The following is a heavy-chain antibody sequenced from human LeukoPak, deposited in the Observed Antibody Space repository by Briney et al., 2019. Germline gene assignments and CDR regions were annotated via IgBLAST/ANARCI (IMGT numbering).Heavy chain of an antibody. Sequence: PSETLSLTCTVSGYSISSGYYWGWIRQPPGKGLEWIGGIYHSGSTYYKPSLKSRVTISVDASKNQFSLKLSSVTAADTAAYYCARGQARLSWFDPWGQGTLVTVSS. V-gene: IGHV4-38-2*02. CDR1: GYSISSGYY. J-gene: IGHJ5*02. CDR3: ARGQARLSWFDP. CDR2: IYHSGST. D-gene: IGHD6-19*01.